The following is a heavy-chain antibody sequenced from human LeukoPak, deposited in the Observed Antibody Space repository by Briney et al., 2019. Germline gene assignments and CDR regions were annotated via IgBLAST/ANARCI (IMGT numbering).Heavy chain of an antibody. CDR3: ARESSSFFFDY. CDR2: ISAYNGNT. D-gene: IGHD6-6*01. CDR1: GYTFTSYS. V-gene: IGHV1-18*01. Sequence: ASVKVSCKASGYTFTSYSISWVRQAPGEGLEWMGWISAYNGNTNYAQKFQGRVTLTTDTSTSTAYMELRSLRSDDTAVYYCARESSSFFFDYWGQGTLVTVSS. J-gene: IGHJ4*02.